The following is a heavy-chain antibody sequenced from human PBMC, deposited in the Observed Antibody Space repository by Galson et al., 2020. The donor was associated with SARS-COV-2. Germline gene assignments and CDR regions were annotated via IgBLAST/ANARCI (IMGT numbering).Heavy chain of an antibody. CDR3: ARARNRNYVSSGYFVW. CDR1: GYTFTSDG. Sequence: ASVKVSCEVSGYTFTSDGISWVRQAPGQGREGMGWFGAYNGNTDYAQKRQGRVTMTTETSTSTAYTELRSVRSDVQSVYYCARARNRNYVSSGYFVWWGQGTLVTVSS. J-gene: IGHJ4*02. V-gene: IGHV1-18*01. CDR2: FGAYNGNT. D-gene: IGHD3-22*01.